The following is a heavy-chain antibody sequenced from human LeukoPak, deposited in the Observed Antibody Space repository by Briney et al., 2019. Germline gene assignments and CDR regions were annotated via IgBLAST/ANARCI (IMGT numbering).Heavy chain of an antibody. V-gene: IGHV1-69*05. CDR3: ASSHCGGDCYWVY. CDR2: IIPIFGTA. D-gene: IGHD2-21*02. Sequence: ASVKVSCKASGGTFSSHAIAWVRRAPGQGLEWMGGIIPIFGTANYAQKFQGRVTITTDESTSTAYMELSSLRSEDTAVYYCASSHCGGDCYWVYWGQGTLVTVSS. J-gene: IGHJ4*02. CDR1: GGTFSSHA.